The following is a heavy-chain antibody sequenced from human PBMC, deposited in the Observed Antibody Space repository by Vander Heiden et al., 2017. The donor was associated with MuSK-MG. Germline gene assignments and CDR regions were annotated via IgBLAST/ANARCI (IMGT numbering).Heavy chain of an antibody. CDR1: GFSCSTYS. V-gene: IGHV3-21*06. Sequence: EVHRVESGGGLVKSGESLRLSCVGYGFSCSTYSMNWVRQAPGKGLEWVASISSTGLYIDYADSLKGRFTISRDNAKNSLFLQMNRLRDDDAAVYYCARDMCGMTTVTTSLDYCGQGALVTVSS. J-gene: IGHJ4*02. CDR3: ARDMCGMTTVTTSLDY. CDR2: ISSTGLYI. D-gene: IGHD4-17*01.